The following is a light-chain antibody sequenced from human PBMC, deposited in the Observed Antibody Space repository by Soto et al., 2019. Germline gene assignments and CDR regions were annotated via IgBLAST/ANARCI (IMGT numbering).Light chain of an antibody. J-gene: IGKJ5*01. CDR3: QQFGSSLPIT. CDR2: GAS. Sequence: EIVLTQSPGTLSLSPGERATLSCRASQTITGNFLAWYQLKPAQAPRLLIYGASSRATGIPDRFTGSGSGTDFTLTITRLEPEDFAVYYCQQFGSSLPITFGQGTRLEIK. V-gene: IGKV3-20*01. CDR1: QTITGNF.